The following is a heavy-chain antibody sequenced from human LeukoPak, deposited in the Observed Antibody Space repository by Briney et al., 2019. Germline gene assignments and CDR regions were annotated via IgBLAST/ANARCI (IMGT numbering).Heavy chain of an antibody. Sequence: GGSLRLSCAASGFTFSNYDMHWVRQAPGQGLEWVAVISYDGSNRYYADSANGRFTISRDNSKNTLYLQMNSLRAEDTAVYYCANIPEEVVAATGTGHFDYWGQGTLVTVSS. D-gene: IGHD2-15*01. CDR3: ANIPEEVVAATGTGHFDY. CDR2: ISYDGSNR. CDR1: GFTFSNYD. V-gene: IGHV3-30*18. J-gene: IGHJ4*02.